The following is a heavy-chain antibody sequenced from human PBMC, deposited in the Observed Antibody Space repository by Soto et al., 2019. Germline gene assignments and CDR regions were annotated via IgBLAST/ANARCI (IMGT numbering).Heavy chain of an antibody. CDR2: INHSGST. CDR1: GGSFSGYY. CDR3: ASRFYEYQLPTPFDY. V-gene: IGHV4-34*01. D-gene: IGHD2-2*01. Sequence: QVQLQQWGAGLLKPSETLSLTCAVYGGSFSGYYWSWIRQPPGKGLEWIGEINHSGSTNYNPSLKSRVTISVDTSKNQFSLKLSSVTAADTAVYYCASRFYEYQLPTPFDYWGQGTLVTVSS. J-gene: IGHJ4*02.